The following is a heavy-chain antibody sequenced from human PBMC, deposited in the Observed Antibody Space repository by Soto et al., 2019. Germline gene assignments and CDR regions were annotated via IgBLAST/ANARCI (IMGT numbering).Heavy chain of an antibody. CDR2: VYHTGRT. Sequence: SETLSLTCTVSGGSFKSGSYSWSWIRQPPGKGLEWIGYVYHTGRTSYNPSLKSRVTISVDTSKNQFSLKLSSVTAADTAVYYCASRIGYCTNGVCFNWFDPWGQGTLVTVSS. V-gene: IGHV4-61*01. CDR3: ASRIGYCTNGVCFNWFDP. J-gene: IGHJ5*02. CDR1: GGSFKSGSYS. D-gene: IGHD2-8*01.